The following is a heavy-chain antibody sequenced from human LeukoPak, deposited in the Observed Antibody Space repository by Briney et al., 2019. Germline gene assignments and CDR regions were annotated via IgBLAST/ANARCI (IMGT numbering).Heavy chain of an antibody. D-gene: IGHD5-24*01. CDR2: IDPSGGST. CDR3: ARDFGEMPNY. J-gene: IGHJ4*02. V-gene: IGHV1-46*01. Sequence: ASVKVSCKASGYTFTRYYMHWVRQGPGQGLEWMGVIDPSGGSTSYAQNFQGGITMTRDATTSTVYLELSSLRSEDTAVYYCARDFGEMPNYWGQGTLVTVSS. CDR1: GYTFTRYY.